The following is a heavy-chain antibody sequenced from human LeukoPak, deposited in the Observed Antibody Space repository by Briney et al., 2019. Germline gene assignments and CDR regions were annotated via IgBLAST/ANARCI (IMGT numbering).Heavy chain of an antibody. CDR1: GGSISTYY. V-gene: IGHV4-59*01. CDR3: ARVPYYHDSSGYYCAYFDY. J-gene: IGHJ4*02. Sequence: SETLSLTCTVSGGSISTYYWNWIRQPPGKGLEWIGFIYYSGSTSYNPSLKSRVTISVDTSTNQFSLKLSSVTAADTAVYYCARVPYYHDSSGYYCAYFDYWGQGTLVTVSS. CDR2: IYYSGST. D-gene: IGHD3-22*01.